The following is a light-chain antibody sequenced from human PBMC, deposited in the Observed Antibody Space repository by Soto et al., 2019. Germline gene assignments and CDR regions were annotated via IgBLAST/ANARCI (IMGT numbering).Light chain of an antibody. CDR3: RQHNSFPRT. CDR1: QGISNY. Sequence: DIQMTQSPSAMSASVGDRVSITCRASQGISNYLAWFQQKPGKGPKRLIYAASSLQSGVPSRFSSSGSGTEFTLTISSLQPEDFSTTYCRQHNSFPRTFGQGTKVEIK. V-gene: IGKV1-17*03. J-gene: IGKJ1*01. CDR2: AAS.